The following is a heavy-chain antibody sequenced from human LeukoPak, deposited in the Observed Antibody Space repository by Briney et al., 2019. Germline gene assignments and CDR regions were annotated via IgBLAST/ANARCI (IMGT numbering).Heavy chain of an antibody. Sequence: PSETLSLTCTVSGGSISGGGYYWSWIRQPPGKGLEWIGYIYHGGSTYYNPSLKSRVTISVDRSKNQFSLKLSSVTAADTAVYYCAATREWFDPWGQGTLVTVSS. D-gene: IGHD3-10*01. CDR2: IYHGGST. V-gene: IGHV4-30-2*01. CDR1: GGSISGGGYY. J-gene: IGHJ5*02. CDR3: AATREWFDP.